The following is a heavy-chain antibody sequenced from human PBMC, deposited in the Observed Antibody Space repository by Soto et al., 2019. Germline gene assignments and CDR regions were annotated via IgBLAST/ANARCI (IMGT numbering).Heavy chain of an antibody. CDR1: GGTFSSYA. V-gene: IGHV1-69*06. Sequence: GASVKVSCKASGGTFSSYAISWVRQAPGQGLEWMGGIIPIFGTANYAQKFQGRVTITAGKSTSTAYMELSSLRSEDTAVYYCARDTTMVRGLRYYYYGMDVWGQGTTVTVSS. CDR3: ARDTTMVRGLRYYYYGMDV. J-gene: IGHJ6*02. D-gene: IGHD3-10*01. CDR2: IIPIFGTA.